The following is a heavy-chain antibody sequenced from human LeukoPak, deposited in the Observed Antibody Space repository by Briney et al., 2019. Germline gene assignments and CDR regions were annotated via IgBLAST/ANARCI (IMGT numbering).Heavy chain of an antibody. CDR1: RYTFTSYG. V-gene: IGHV1-2*02. CDR3: ARDSGYDSLPTDY. Sequence: ASVKVSCKASRYTFTSYGISRVRQAPGQELEWMGWINPNSGGTNYAQKFQGRVTMTRDTSTSTASMELSRLRSDDTAVYYCARDSGYDSLPTDYWGQGTLVTVSS. CDR2: INPNSGGT. J-gene: IGHJ4*02. D-gene: IGHD5-12*01.